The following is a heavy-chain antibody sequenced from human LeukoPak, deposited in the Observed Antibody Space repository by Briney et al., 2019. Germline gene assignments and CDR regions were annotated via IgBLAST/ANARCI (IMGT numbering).Heavy chain of an antibody. J-gene: IGHJ5*02. CDR2: INPNSGGT. D-gene: IGHD5-12*01. CDR1: GYTFTGYY. CDR3: ARDRGYSGYDAWFDP. V-gene: IGHV1-2*02. Sequence: ASVKVSCKASGYTFTGYYMHWVRRAPGQGLEWMGWINPNSGGTNYAQKFQGRVTMTRDTSISTAYMELSRLRSDDTAVYYCARDRGYSGYDAWFDPWGQGTLVTVSS.